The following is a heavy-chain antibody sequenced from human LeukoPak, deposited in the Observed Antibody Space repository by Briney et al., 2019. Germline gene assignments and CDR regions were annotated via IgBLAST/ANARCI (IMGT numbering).Heavy chain of an antibody. V-gene: IGHV4-39*07. CDR1: GGSISSSSYY. Sequence: SETLPLTCTVSGGSISSSSYYWGWIRQPPGKGLEWIGSIYYSGSTYYNPSLKSRVTISVDTSKNQFSLKLSSVTAADTAVYYCARGLVRGVIDYWGQGTLVTISS. D-gene: IGHD3-10*01. CDR3: ARGLVRGVIDY. CDR2: IYYSGST. J-gene: IGHJ4*02.